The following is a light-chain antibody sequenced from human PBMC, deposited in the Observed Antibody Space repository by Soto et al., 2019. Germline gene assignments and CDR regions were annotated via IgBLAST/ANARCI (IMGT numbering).Light chain of an antibody. CDR3: QQRSNWGHT. Sequence: EIVLTQSPATLSLSPGERATLSCRASQSVSSYLAWYQQKPGQAPRLLIYDASNRATGIPARFSGSGSGTDFTLTISSLEPEDFAVYDCQQRSNWGHTFGGGTKVEIK. J-gene: IGKJ4*01. V-gene: IGKV3-11*01. CDR1: QSVSSY. CDR2: DAS.